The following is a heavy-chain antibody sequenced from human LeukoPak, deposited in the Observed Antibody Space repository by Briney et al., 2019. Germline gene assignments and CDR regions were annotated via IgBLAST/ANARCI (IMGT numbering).Heavy chain of an antibody. D-gene: IGHD5/OR15-5a*01. CDR2: IWYDGNNK. J-gene: IGHJ3*02. V-gene: IGHV3-33*01. CDR3: ARDVDLMSTGFAFDI. Sequence: GGSLRLSCATSGFTFRTYAMHWVRQAPGKGLEWVALIWYDGNNKYYPASVKGRFTISRDNSKNTLYLQMNSLRAEDTAMYYCARDVDLMSTGFAFDIWGQGTLVTVSS. CDR1: GFTFRTYA.